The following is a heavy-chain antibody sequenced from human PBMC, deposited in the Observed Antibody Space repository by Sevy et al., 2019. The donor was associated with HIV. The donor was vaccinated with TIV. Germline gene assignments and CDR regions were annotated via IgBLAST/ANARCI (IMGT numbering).Heavy chain of an antibody. V-gene: IGHV3-30*02. CDR3: AKRPAAA. Sequence: GGSLRLSCAASGFTLSDSGVHWVRQAPGKGLEWVAFIQVDGREEFYTDSVKGRFTISRDSSKNTVYLQMNSLRGEDTAVYYCAKRPAAAWGQGTLVTVSS. CDR2: IQVDGREE. CDR1: GFTLSDSG. J-gene: IGHJ5*02.